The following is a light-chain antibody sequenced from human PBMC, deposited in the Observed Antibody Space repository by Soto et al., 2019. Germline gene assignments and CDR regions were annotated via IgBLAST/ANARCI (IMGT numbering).Light chain of an antibody. Sequence: DIQMTQSPSSLSASVGDTVTITCRASQYISSYLHWYQQKPGKGPNLLIYATSNLHSGVPSRFSGSGSGTGFTLTISSLQAEDFATYFCQQSYRTPITFGQGTRLEIK. V-gene: IGKV1-39*01. CDR3: QQSYRTPIT. CDR1: QYISSY. J-gene: IGKJ5*01. CDR2: ATS.